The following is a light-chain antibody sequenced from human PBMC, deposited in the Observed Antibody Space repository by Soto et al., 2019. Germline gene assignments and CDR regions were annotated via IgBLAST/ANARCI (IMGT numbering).Light chain of an antibody. CDR1: QTVSSN. J-gene: IGKJ1*01. CDR3: QHYSNWQTWT. CDR2: ATS. V-gene: IGKV3-15*01. Sequence: EIVMSQSPATLSVSPGERATLSCRASQTVSSNLAWYQQRPGQAPRLLIYATSTRATDIPARFSGSGSETEFTLTISILQSEDFAVYYCQHYSNWQTWTFGQGTRVDMK.